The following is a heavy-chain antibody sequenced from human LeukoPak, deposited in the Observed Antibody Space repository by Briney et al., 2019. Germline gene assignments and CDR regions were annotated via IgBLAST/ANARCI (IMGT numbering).Heavy chain of an antibody. Sequence: GRSLRLSCAASGFTFSSYAMHWVRQAPGKGLEWVAVISYDGSNKYYADSVKGRFTISRDNSKNTLYLQMNSLRAEDTAVYYCARASEVAAPDFGYWGQGTLVTVSS. CDR2: ISYDGSNK. V-gene: IGHV3-30-3*01. D-gene: IGHD2-15*01. J-gene: IGHJ4*02. CDR3: ARASEVAAPDFGY. CDR1: GFTFSSYA.